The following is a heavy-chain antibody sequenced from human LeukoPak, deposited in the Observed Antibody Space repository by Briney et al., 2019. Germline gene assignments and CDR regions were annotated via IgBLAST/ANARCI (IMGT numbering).Heavy chain of an antibody. CDR2: IYYSGST. CDR1: GGSISTYY. V-gene: IGHV4-59*01. Sequence: SETLSLTCTVSGGSISTYYWSWIRQSPGKGLEWIGYIYYSGSTDYNPSLKSRVTISVDTSKNQFSLKLSSVTAADTAVYYCARGSTTYHYWGQGTLVTVSS. D-gene: IGHD1-14*01. J-gene: IGHJ4*02. CDR3: ARGSTTYHY.